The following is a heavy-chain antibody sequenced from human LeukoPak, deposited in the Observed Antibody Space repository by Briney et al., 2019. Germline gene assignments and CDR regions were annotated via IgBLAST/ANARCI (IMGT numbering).Heavy chain of an antibody. D-gene: IGHD4/OR15-4a*01. CDR1: GFTFSDHY. V-gene: IGHV3-72*01. CDR3: ARIMRVDYGTYYFDY. CDR2: ARNRRNGYST. Sequence: GGSLRLSCAASGFTFSDHYIDWVRQAPGKGLEWVGRARNRRNGYSTQYAASVKGRFTFSRDDSENTVYLQMNSLKTEDAAVYFCARIMRVDYGTYYFDYWGPGTLVTVSS. J-gene: IGHJ4*02.